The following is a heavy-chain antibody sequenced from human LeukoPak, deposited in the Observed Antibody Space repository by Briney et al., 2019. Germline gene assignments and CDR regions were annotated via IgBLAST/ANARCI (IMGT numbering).Heavy chain of an antibody. CDR2: IKSRTDGGTT. CDR3: TTAVNGSYFD. V-gene: IGHV3-15*01. D-gene: IGHD1-26*01. Sequence: GGSLRLSCAASGFTFSYAWMTWVRQAPGKGLEGVGRIKSRTDGGTTDYAAPVKGRFTISRDDSINTLYVQMNSLKIEDTAVYYCTTAVNGSYFDWGQGTLVTVSS. J-gene: IGHJ4*02. CDR1: GFTFSYAW.